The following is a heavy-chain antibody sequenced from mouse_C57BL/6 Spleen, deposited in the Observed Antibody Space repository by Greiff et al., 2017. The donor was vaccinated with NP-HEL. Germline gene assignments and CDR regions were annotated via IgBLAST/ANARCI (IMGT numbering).Heavy chain of an antibody. CDR2: INPSNGGT. J-gene: IGHJ4*01. Sequence: VQLQQPGTELVKPGASVKLSCKASGYTFTSYWMHWVKQRPGQGLEWIGNINPSNGGTNYNEKFKSKATLTVDKSASTAYMQLSSLTAEDSVVYYCARVTTVLASMDYWGQGTSVTVSS. V-gene: IGHV1-53*01. CDR3: ARVTTVLASMDY. CDR1: GYTFTSYW. D-gene: IGHD1-1*01.